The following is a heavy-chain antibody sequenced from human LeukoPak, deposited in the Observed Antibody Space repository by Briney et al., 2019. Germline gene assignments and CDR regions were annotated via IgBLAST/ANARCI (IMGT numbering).Heavy chain of an antibody. V-gene: IGHV5-51*01. CDR3: ARTVKQTFFFEH. J-gene: IGHJ4*02. D-gene: IGHD3-10*01. Sequence: GESLKISCQGSGYNFGSHWIGWVRQMPGKGLEWIGIIYPGDSEIRLTPSFQGQVTLSVDNSINTAYLQWSSLKASDAAMFYCARTVKQTFFFEHWGQGTPDSVSS. CDR1: GYNFGSHW. CDR2: IYPGDSEI.